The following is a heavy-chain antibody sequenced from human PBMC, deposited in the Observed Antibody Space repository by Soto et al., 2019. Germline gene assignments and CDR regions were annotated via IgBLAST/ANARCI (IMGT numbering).Heavy chain of an antibody. V-gene: IGHV3-33*01. CDR3: ARDGCSSNSCPYYGMDV. J-gene: IGHJ6*02. Sequence: QVQLVESGGGVVQPGRSLRLSCAASGFTFSSYGMHWVRQAPGKGLEWVAVIWYDGSNKYYADSVKGRFTISRDNSKNSLYLEMNSLSAEDTAVYYCARDGCSSNSCPYYGMDVWGQGTTVTVSS. D-gene: IGHD2-2*01. CDR1: GFTFSSYG. CDR2: IWYDGSNK.